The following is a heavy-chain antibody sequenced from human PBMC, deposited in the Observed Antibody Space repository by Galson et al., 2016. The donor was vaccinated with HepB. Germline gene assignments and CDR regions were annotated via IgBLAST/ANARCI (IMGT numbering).Heavy chain of an antibody. CDR2: IEQDGSEK. J-gene: IGHJ3*02. CDR3: AREGFCSSATCYVGDAFQI. Sequence: SLRLSCAASGFTFSTYYMTWVRQPPGKGLEWVAGIEQDGSEKYYVDSGKGRFTISRADAKNSLYVQMDSLRAEDTAVYFWAREGFCSSATCYVGDAFQIGGQGTMVTVSS. D-gene: IGHD2-2*01. CDR1: GFTFSTYY. V-gene: IGHV3-7*05.